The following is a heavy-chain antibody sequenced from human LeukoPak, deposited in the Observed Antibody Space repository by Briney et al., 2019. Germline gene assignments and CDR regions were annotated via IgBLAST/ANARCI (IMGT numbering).Heavy chain of an antibody. V-gene: IGHV3-21*01. Sequence: GGSLRLSCAASGFTFSSYSMNWVRQAPGKGLEWVASISSTSTFIYSADSVKGRFTIPRDTAKNSLFLQMNSLRAEDTAIYYCARDYFDSSDYPQTYYYYYMDVWGKGTTVTVSS. D-gene: IGHD3-22*01. CDR2: ISSTSTFI. CDR3: ARDYFDSSDYPQTYYYYYMDV. CDR1: GFTFSSYS. J-gene: IGHJ6*03.